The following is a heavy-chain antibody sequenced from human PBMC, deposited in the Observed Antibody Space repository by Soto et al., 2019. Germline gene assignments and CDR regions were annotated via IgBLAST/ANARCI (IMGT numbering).Heavy chain of an antibody. CDR1: GFTFDDYT. CDR2: ISWDGGST. J-gene: IGHJ6*02. Sequence: GGSLRLSCAASGFTFDDYTMHWVRQAPGKGLEWVSLISWDGGSTYYADSVKGRFTISRDNSKNSLYLQMNSLRTEDTALYYCAKSSIREYSSSSGRYYYYYYGMDVWGQGTTVTVSS. CDR3: AKSSIREYSSSSGRYYYYYYGMDV. V-gene: IGHV3-43*01. D-gene: IGHD6-6*01.